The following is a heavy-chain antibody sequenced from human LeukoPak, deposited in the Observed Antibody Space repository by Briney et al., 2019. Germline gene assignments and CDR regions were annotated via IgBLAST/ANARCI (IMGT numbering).Heavy chain of an antibody. D-gene: IGHD3-16*01. J-gene: IGHJ6*02. Sequence: HPGGSLRLSCAASGFTFSSYWMNWARQAPGKGLEWVASINHNGNVNYYVDSVKGRFTISRDNAKNSLYLRMSNLRAEDTAVYFCARGGGLDVWGQGATVTVSS. CDR1: GFTFSSYW. CDR3: ARGGGLDV. V-gene: IGHV3-7*03. CDR2: INHNGNVN.